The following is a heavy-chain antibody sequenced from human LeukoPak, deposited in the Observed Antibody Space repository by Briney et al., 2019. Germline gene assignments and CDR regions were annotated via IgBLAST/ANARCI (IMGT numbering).Heavy chain of an antibody. CDR3: ARLQSSRQITIPKTRRYFDY. CDR1: GFTFSSYE. D-gene: IGHD3-10*01. V-gene: IGHV3-48*03. Sequence: PGGSLRLSCAASGFTFSSYEMNWVRQAPGKGLEWVSYISSSGSTIYYADSVKGRFTISRDNAKSSLYLQMNSLRAEDTAVYYCARLQSSRQITIPKTRRYFDYWGQGVLVTVSS. CDR2: ISSSGSTI. J-gene: IGHJ4*02.